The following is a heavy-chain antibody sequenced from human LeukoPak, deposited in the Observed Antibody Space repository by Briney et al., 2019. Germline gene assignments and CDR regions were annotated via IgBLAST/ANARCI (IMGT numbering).Heavy chain of an antibody. CDR1: GGSISSGSYY. CDR3: ARDRFGVAARPVGNDY. CDR2: IYYSGST. J-gene: IGHJ4*02. V-gene: IGHV4-61*01. Sequence: PSETLSLTCTVSGGSISSGSYYWSWIRQPPGKGLEWIGYIYYSGSTNYNPSLKSRVTISVDTSKNQFSLKLSSVTAADTAVYYCARDRFGVAARPVGNDYWGQGTLVTVSS. D-gene: IGHD6-6*01.